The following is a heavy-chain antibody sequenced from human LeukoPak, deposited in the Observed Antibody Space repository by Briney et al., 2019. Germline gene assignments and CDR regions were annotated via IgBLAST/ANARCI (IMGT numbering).Heavy chain of an antibody. V-gene: IGHV3-11*01. CDR3: ARGKRRFDS. CDR2: ISGRSFSI. J-gene: IGHJ5*01. Sequence: GGSLRLSCAASGFAFNESYMTWIRQAPGKGLEGVGYISGRSFSIYYADSVQGRFTISRDNPTNSLFLHMSSLRVDDTAVYFCARGKRRFDSWGQGTLVTVSS. CDR1: GFAFNESY.